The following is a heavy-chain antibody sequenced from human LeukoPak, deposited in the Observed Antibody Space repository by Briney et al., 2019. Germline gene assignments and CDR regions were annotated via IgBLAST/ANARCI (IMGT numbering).Heavy chain of an antibody. J-gene: IGHJ4*02. Sequence: ASVKVSCKASGYTFTGYYMHWVRQAPGQGLEWMGRINPNGGGTNYAQKLQGRVTMTRDTSISTAYMELSRLRSDDTAVYYCARGVRVVPAAITDYWGQGTLVTVSS. D-gene: IGHD2-2*02. CDR3: ARGVRVVPAAITDY. CDR1: GYTFTGYY. V-gene: IGHV1-2*06. CDR2: INPNGGGT.